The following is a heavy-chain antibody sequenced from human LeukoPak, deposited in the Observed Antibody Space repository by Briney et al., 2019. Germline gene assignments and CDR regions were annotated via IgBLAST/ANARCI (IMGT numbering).Heavy chain of an antibody. CDR2: INHSGST. CDR1: GGSFSGSY. CDR3: ARALRQFGYYYYYMDV. D-gene: IGHD3-10*01. Sequence: SETLSLTCAVYGGSFSGSYWTWIRQPPGKGLEWIGEINHSGSTNYNPSLKSRVTISEDTSNNQFSLKLKSVPAADTAVYYCARALRQFGYYYYYMDVWGKGTTVTVSS. V-gene: IGHV4-34*01. J-gene: IGHJ6*03.